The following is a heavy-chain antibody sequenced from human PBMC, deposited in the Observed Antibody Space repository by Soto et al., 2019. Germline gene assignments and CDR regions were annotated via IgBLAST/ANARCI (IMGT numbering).Heavy chain of an antibody. D-gene: IGHD1-26*01. J-gene: IGHJ5*02. Sequence: PSETLSLTCTVSGASISGFYWSWIRKSAGKGLEWIGRIYATGTTDYNPSLKSRVMMSVDTSKKQFSLKLRSVTAEDTAVYYCAKDLYVQPPSGWFDPWGQGTVVTVSS. CDR2: IYATGTT. CDR3: AKDLYVQPPSGWFDP. CDR1: GASISGFY. V-gene: IGHV4-4*07.